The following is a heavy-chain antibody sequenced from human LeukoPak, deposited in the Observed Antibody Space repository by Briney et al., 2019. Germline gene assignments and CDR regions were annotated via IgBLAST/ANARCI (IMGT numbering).Heavy chain of an antibody. Sequence: GGSLRLSCAASGFTFSSYWMSWVRQAPGKGLEWVANIKQDGSEKYYVDSVKGRFTISRDNAKNSLYLQMNSLRPEDTAVYYCAKEPTGEQWLYYFDYWGQGTLVTVSS. D-gene: IGHD6-19*01. CDR2: IKQDGSEK. J-gene: IGHJ4*02. CDR1: GFTFSSYW. CDR3: AKEPTGEQWLYYFDY. V-gene: IGHV3-7*01.